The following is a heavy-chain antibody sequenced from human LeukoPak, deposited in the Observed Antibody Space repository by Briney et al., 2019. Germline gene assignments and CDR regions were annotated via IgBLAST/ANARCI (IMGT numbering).Heavy chain of an antibody. J-gene: IGHJ5*02. CDR3: AKDFLSGTFDP. CDR2: ISGGST. Sequence: GGSLRLSCAASGFTFSSYVMSWVRQAPGKGLEWVSAISGGSTYYADSVKGRFTISRDNSKNTLYLQMNSLRAEDTAVYYCAKDFLSGTFDPWGQGTLVTVSS. V-gene: IGHV3-23*01. CDR1: GFTFSSYV. D-gene: IGHD6-13*01.